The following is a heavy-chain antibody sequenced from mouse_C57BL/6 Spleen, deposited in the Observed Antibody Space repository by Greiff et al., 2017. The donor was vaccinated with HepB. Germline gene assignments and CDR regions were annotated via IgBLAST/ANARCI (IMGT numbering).Heavy chain of an antibody. Sequence: QVQLQQPGAELVRPGSSVKLSCKASGYTFTSYWMDWVKQRPGQGLEWIGNIYPSDSENHYNQKFKDKATLTVDKSSSTAYMQLSSLTSEDSAVYYCARRDSSGLDYWGQGTTLTVSS. V-gene: IGHV1-61*01. J-gene: IGHJ2*01. CDR3: ARRDSSGLDY. D-gene: IGHD3-2*02. CDR2: IYPSDSEN. CDR1: GYTFTSYW.